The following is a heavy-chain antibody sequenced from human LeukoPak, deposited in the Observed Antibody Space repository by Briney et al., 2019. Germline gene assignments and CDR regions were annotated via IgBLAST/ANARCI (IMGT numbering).Heavy chain of an antibody. D-gene: IGHD3-16*02. CDR3: ARQIMITFGGVIVKTHYYFDY. Sequence: SVNVSCKASGYTFTGYYMHWVRQAPGQGLEWMGWINPNSGGTNYAQKFQGRVTMTRDTSISTAYMELSRLRSDDTAVYYCARQIMITFGGVIVKTHYYFDYWGQGTLVTVSS. CDR2: INPNSGGT. J-gene: IGHJ4*02. V-gene: IGHV1-2*02. CDR1: GYTFTGYY.